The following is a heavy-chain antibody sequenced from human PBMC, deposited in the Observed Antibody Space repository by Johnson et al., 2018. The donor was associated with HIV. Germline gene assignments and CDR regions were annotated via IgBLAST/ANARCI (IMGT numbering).Heavy chain of an antibody. CDR1: GFTFSYAW. Sequence: EQLVESGGGLVKPGGSLRLSCAASGFTFSYAWMSWVRQAPGKGLEWVGRITSKTDGGTIDYAAPVKGRFTISRDDSKNTLYLQINSLRAEDTAVYYCAKDVEYCTGGVCPYDAFDIWGQGTMVTVSS. CDR3: AKDVEYCTGGVCPYDAFDI. CDR2: ITSKTDGGTI. D-gene: IGHD2-8*02. J-gene: IGHJ3*02. V-gene: IGHV3-15*01.